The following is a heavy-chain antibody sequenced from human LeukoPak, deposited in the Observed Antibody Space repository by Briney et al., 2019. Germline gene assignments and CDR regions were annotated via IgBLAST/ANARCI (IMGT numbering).Heavy chain of an antibody. V-gene: IGHV3-21*01. D-gene: IGHD2-2*01. J-gene: IGHJ4*02. CDR2: ISSSSSYI. CDR1: GFTFSSYS. CDR3: ALVHVEGYCSSTSCYAFDY. Sequence: GGSLRLSCAASGFTFSSYSMNWVRQAPGKGLEWVSSISSSSSYIYYADSVKGRFTIPRDNAKNSLYLQMNSLRAEDTAVYYCALVHVEGYCSSTSCYAFDYWGQGTLVTVSS.